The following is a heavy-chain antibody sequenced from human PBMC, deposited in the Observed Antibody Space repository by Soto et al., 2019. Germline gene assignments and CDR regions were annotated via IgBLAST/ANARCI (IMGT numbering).Heavy chain of an antibody. D-gene: IGHD3-3*01. V-gene: IGHV5-51*01. CDR3: ARGGVSTRTFDY. J-gene: IGHJ4*02. CDR2: IYPSDSDT. CDR1: GYNFAGYW. Sequence: LNISFKGSGYNFAGYWIAWVRQMPGKGLELMGIIYPSDSDTRYRPSFQGQVTISADKSISSAYLQWSSLRASDTAMYYCARGGVSTRTFDYWGQGTPVTVSS.